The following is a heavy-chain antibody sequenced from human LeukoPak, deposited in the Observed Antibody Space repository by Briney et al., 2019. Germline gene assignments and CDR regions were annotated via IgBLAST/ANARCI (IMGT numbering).Heavy chain of an antibody. CDR2: INPSGGST. J-gene: IGHJ6*03. Sequence: ASVKVSCKASGYTFTSYYMHWVRQAPGQGLEWMGIINPSGGSTSYAQKFQGRVTMTRDTSTSTAYMELRSLRSDDTAVYYCARVPPYDFWSGKSLYYYYYYMDVWGKGTTVTISS. CDR3: ARVPPYDFWSGKSLYYYYYYMDV. V-gene: IGHV1-46*01. CDR1: GYTFTSYY. D-gene: IGHD3-3*01.